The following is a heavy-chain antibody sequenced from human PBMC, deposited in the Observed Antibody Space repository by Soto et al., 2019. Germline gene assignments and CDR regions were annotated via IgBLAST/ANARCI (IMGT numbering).Heavy chain of an antibody. J-gene: IGHJ4*02. CDR3: ARVPRYDTWYFDY. CDR2: LWYDGSRE. D-gene: IGHD3-22*01. CDR1: GFSVSNDV. V-gene: IGHV3-33*01. Sequence: QVKLVESGGGVVQPGRSLRLSCTASGFSVSNDVIHWVRQAPGKGLEWMAVLWYDGSREYYAESVKGRFTISRDNSKNTMYLQMNSLRAEDTAVYYCARVPRYDTWYFDYWGQGTLATVSS.